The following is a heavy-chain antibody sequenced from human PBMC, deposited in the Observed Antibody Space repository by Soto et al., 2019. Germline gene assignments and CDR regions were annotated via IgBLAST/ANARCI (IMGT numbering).Heavy chain of an antibody. CDR2: IWYDGSNK. V-gene: IGHV3-33*01. CDR3: ARDHEQWLVVPYGMDV. J-gene: IGHJ6*02. CDR1: GFTFSSYG. Sequence: HPGGSLRLSCAASGFTFSSYGMHWVRQAPGKGLEWVAVIWYDGSNKYYADSVKGRFTISRDNSKNTLYLQMNSLRAEDTAVYYCARDHEQWLVVPYGMDVWGQGTTVTVSS. D-gene: IGHD6-19*01.